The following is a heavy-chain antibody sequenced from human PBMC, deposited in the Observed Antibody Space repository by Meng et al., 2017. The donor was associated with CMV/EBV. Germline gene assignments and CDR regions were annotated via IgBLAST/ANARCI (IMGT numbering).Heavy chain of an antibody. CDR1: GFTVSSNY. Sequence: GESLKISCAASGFTVSSNYMSWVRQAPGKGLEWVSVIYSGGSTYYADSVKGRFTIPRDNSKNTLYLQMNSLRAEDTAVYYCARVHFGDYGMDYWGQGTLVTVSS. CDR3: ARVHFGDYGMDY. CDR2: IYSGGST. V-gene: IGHV3-66*02. D-gene: IGHD4-17*01. J-gene: IGHJ4*02.